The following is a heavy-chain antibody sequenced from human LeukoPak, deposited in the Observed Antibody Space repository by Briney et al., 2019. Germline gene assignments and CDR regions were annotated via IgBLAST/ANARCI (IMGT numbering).Heavy chain of an antibody. CDR2: IRYDGSNK. Sequence: GGSLRLSCAASGFTFSSYGMHWVRQAPGKGLEWVAFIRYDGSNKYYADSVKGRFTISRDNSKNTLYLQMNSLRAEDAAVYYCANGFRAARLPPVDPWGQGTLVTVSS. CDR3: ANGFRAARLPPVDP. CDR1: GFTFSSYG. J-gene: IGHJ5*02. V-gene: IGHV3-30*02. D-gene: IGHD6-6*01.